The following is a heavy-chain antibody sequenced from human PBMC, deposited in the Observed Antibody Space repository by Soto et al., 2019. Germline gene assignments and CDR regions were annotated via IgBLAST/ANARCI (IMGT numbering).Heavy chain of an antibody. CDR3: ARDHSYDYIWGSYRYPFGNFDY. CDR2: INHSGST. Sequence: SETLSLTCAVYGGSFSGYYWSWIRQPPGKGLEWIGEINHSGSTNYNPSLKSRVTISVDTSKNQFSLKLSFVTAADTAVYYCARDHSYDYIWGSYRYPFGNFDYWGQGTLVTVSS. J-gene: IGHJ4*02. CDR1: GGSFSGYY. V-gene: IGHV4-34*01. D-gene: IGHD3-16*02.